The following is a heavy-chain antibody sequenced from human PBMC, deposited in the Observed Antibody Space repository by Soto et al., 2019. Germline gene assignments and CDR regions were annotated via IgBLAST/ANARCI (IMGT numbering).Heavy chain of an antibody. CDR3: ARVGSAAGAFDAFDI. Sequence: ASVKVSCKASGYTFTSYAMPWVRQAPGQRLEWMGWINAGNGNTKYSQKFQGRVTITRDTSASTAYMELSSLRSEDTAVYYCARVGSAAGAFDAFDIWGQGTMVTVSS. CDR1: GYTFTSYA. CDR2: INAGNGNT. V-gene: IGHV1-3*01. D-gene: IGHD6-13*01. J-gene: IGHJ3*02.